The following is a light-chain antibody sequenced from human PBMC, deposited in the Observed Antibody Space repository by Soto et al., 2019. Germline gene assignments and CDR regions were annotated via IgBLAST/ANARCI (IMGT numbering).Light chain of an antibody. CDR1: QSVSSN. J-gene: IGKJ4*01. CDR3: QQYNNWPLLT. CDR2: GAS. Sequence: EIVMTQSPATLSVSPRERATLSCRASQSVSSNLAWYQQKPGQAPRLLIYGASTRATGIPARFSGSGSGTEFTLTISSLQSEDFAVYYCQQYNNWPLLTFGGGTK. V-gene: IGKV3-15*01.